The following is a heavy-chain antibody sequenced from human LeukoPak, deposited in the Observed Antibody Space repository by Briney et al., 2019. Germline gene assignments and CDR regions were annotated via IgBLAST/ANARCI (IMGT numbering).Heavy chain of an antibody. D-gene: IGHD6-19*01. CDR1: GGTFSSYA. CDR3: ARLMPSIAVAGTPVYDY. V-gene: IGHV1-69*05. Sequence: SVKVSCKASGGTFSSYAISWVRQAPGQGLEWMGGIIPIFGTANYAQKFQGRVTITTDESTSTAYMELSSLRSEDTAVYYCARLMPSIAVAGTPVYDYWGQGTLVTVSS. CDR2: IIPIFGTA. J-gene: IGHJ4*02.